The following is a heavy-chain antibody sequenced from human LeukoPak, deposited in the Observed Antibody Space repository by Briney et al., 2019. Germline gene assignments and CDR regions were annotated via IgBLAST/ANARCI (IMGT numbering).Heavy chain of an antibody. D-gene: IGHD3-3*02. CDR2: ISHDGSNK. J-gene: IGHJ4*02. V-gene: IGHV3-30*04. CDR3: SRDRAFDGTRPPDY. CDR1: GFTFSSYA. Sequence: GRSLRLSCAASGFTFSSYAMHWVRQAPGKGLEWLAVISHDGSNKSYADSVKGRFTITRDNSKNTLYLQMNSPRADDTAVYYCSRDRAFDGTRPPDYWGQGTLVTVSS.